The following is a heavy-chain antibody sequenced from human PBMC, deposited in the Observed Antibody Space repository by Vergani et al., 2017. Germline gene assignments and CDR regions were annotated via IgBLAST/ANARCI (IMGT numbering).Heavy chain of an antibody. CDR3: ARVDTQVPATSHFYYMDV. CDR1: GGSFSGYY. J-gene: IGHJ6*03. V-gene: IGHV4-34*01. Sequence: QVQLQQWGAGLLKPSETLSLTCAAYGGSFSGYYWSWIRQPPGKGLEWIGEINHSGSTNYNPSLKSRVTISVDTSKTQFSLKLRSVTAADTAVYYCARVDTQVPATSHFYYMDVWGKGTTVVVSS. CDR2: INHSGST. D-gene: IGHD6-25*01.